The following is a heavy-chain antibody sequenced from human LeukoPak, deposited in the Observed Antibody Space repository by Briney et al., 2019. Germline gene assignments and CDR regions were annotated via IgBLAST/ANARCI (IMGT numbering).Heavy chain of an antibody. CDR3: ARARGSYYGPYYFDY. CDR1: GVSITSYY. D-gene: IGHD1-26*01. Sequence: SETLSLTCSVSGVSITSYYWNWIRQSPGKGLEWLGNIHSRGTTNYNPSLKSRVTLSLDTSKSQFALKVTSVTAADTAVYYCARARGSYYGPYYFDYWGQGTLVTVSS. CDR2: IHSRGTT. J-gene: IGHJ4*02. V-gene: IGHV4-59*13.